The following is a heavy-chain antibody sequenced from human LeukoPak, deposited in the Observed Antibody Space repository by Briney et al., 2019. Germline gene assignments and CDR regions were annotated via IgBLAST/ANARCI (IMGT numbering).Heavy chain of an antibody. CDR3: ARVSSGVYFDY. J-gene: IGHJ4*02. CDR2: IYYSGST. Sequence: PSQTLSLTCTVSGGSISSYYWSWIRQPPGKGLELIGYIYYSGSTNYNPSLKSRVTISVDTSKNQFSLKLSSVTVPDTAVYYCARVSSGVYFDYWGQGTLVTVSS. CDR1: GGSISSYY. D-gene: IGHD2-15*01. V-gene: IGHV4-59*01.